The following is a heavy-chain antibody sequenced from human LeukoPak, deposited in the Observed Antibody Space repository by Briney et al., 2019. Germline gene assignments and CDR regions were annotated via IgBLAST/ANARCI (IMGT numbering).Heavy chain of an antibody. CDR1: GFTFSSYW. V-gene: IGHV3-7*01. Sequence: PGGSLRLSCAASGFTFSSYWMSWVRQAPGKGLEWVANIKQDGSEKYYVDSVKGRFTISRDNAKNSLYLQMNSLRAEDTAVYYCARGGYSSSWFWMYWGQGTLVTVSS. D-gene: IGHD6-13*01. CDR3: ARGGYSSSWFWMY. CDR2: IKQDGSEK. J-gene: IGHJ4*02.